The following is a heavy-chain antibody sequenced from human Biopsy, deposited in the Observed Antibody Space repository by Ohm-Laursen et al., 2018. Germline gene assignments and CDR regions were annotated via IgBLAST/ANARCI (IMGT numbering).Heavy chain of an antibody. V-gene: IGHV3-74*01. CDR2: IKSVGSWT. CDR1: GFTFNAYW. Sequence: SLRLSCTASGFTFNAYWMYWVRQVPGKGLVWVSHIKSVGSWTNYADSVKGRFTISRDNAKNTLYLQMNSLRAEDTAVYYCVSFLKDLNMAFWGQGTTVTVSS. D-gene: IGHD2-15*01. J-gene: IGHJ6*02. CDR3: VSFLKDLNMAF.